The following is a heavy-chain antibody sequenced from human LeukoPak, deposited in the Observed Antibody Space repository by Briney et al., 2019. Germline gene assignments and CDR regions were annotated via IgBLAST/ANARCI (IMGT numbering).Heavy chain of an antibody. CDR2: ITGSSNHI. V-gene: IGHV3-21*04. CDR3: AREVGATTPNWFDP. J-gene: IGHJ5*02. Sequence: GGSLRLSCAASGLTFSSYSMNWVRQAPGKGLEWVSTITGSSNHIYYADSVKGRFTISRDNAKNSLYLQMNSLRADDTAAYYCAREVGATTPNWFDPWGQGTLVTVSS. D-gene: IGHD1-26*01. CDR1: GLTFSSYS.